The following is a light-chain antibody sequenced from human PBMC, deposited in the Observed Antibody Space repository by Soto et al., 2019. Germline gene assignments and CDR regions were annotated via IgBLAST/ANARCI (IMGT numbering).Light chain of an antibody. CDR3: QQRRNCPVT. J-gene: IGKJ4*01. Sequence: EIVLTQSPATLSLSPGERATLSCRASQSVSSYLAWYQQKPGQAPRLLIYDASNRATGIPARFSGSGSGTDFTLTISSLEPEDFAVYYCQQRRNCPVTFGGGTKVEIK. V-gene: IGKV3-11*01. CDR1: QSVSSY. CDR2: DAS.